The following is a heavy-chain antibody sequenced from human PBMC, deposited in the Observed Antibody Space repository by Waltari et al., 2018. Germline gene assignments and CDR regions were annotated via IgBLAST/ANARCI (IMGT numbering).Heavy chain of an antibody. Sequence: QVQLVESGGGVVQSGRSLRLSCAASGFSLSKYAVHWVRPAPGKGLEWVGVTSPDGFNKYYADSVQGRFTISRDRSLQMSALRSEDTAVYYCARGGSDRAPLDYWGRGTLVTVSS. J-gene: IGHJ4*02. V-gene: IGHV3-30*15. CDR1: GFSLSKYA. D-gene: IGHD1-1*01. CDR2: TSPDGFNK. CDR3: ARGGSDRAPLDY.